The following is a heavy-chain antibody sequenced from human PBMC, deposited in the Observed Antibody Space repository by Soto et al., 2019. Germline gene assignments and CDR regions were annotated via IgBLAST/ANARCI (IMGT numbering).Heavy chain of an antibody. CDR3: ARRTVTTHNWFDP. D-gene: IGHD4-17*01. Sequence: SETLSLTCTVSGGSISSYYCSWIRQPPWKGLEWIGYIYYSGSTNYNPSLKSRVTISVDTSKNQFSLKLSSVTAADTAVYYCARRTVTTHNWFDPWGQGTLLTVSS. J-gene: IGHJ5*02. CDR1: GGSISSYY. CDR2: IYYSGST. V-gene: IGHV4-59*01.